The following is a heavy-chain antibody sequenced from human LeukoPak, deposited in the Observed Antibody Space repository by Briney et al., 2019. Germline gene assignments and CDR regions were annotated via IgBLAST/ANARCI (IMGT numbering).Heavy chain of an antibody. Sequence: PSETLSLTCAVSGGSISSGGYSWSWIRQPPGKGLEWVGYIYHSGSTYYNPSLKSRVTISVDRSKNQFSLKLSSVTAADTAVYYCASSLGGGYYFDYWGQGTLVTVSS. CDR2: IYHSGST. J-gene: IGHJ4*02. CDR1: GGSISSGGYS. V-gene: IGHV4-30-2*01. D-gene: IGHD1-26*01. CDR3: ASSLGGGYYFDY.